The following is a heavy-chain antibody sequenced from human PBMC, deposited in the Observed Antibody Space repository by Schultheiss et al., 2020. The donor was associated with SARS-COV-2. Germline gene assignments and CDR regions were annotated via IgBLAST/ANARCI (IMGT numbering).Heavy chain of an antibody. D-gene: IGHD3-10*01. Sequence: SVKVSCKASGGTFSSYAISWVRQAPGQGLEWMGGIIPIFGTANYAQKFQGRVTITADESTSTAYMELSSLRSEDTAVYYCARARVLWFREYYYWGQGTLVTVSS. CDR3: ARARVLWFREYYY. CDR1: GGTFSSYA. V-gene: IGHV1-69*13. J-gene: IGHJ4*02. CDR2: IIPIFGTA.